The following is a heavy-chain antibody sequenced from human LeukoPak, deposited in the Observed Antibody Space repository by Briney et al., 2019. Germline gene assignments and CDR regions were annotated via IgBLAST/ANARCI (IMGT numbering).Heavy chain of an antibody. J-gene: IGHJ4*02. D-gene: IGHD6-13*01. CDR1: GFTFSSYS. V-gene: IGHV3-48*01. Sequence: SGGSLRLSCAASGFTFSSYSMNWVRQAPGKGLGWVSSISSSSSTIYYADSVKGRFTISRDNAKNSLYLQMNSLRAEDTAVYYCARDSGDQAAAGFFDYWGQGTLVTVSS. CDR2: ISSSSSTI. CDR3: ARDSGDQAAAGFFDY.